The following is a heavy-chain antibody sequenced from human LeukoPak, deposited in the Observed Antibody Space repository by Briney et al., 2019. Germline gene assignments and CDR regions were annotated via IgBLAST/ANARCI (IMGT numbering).Heavy chain of an antibody. CDR1: GFTFSNYA. J-gene: IGHJ6*02. D-gene: IGHD2-15*01. CDR3: AKTRYCSGGSCYYYGMDV. Sequence: GGSLRLSCSASGFTFSNYAMSWVRQAPGKGLEWVSTISESDGGTFYADSVKGRFSISRDNSKDTLYLHMNSLRVEDTAVYYCAKTRYCSGGSCYYYGMDVWGHGTTVTVPS. V-gene: IGHV3-23*01. CDR2: ISESDGGT.